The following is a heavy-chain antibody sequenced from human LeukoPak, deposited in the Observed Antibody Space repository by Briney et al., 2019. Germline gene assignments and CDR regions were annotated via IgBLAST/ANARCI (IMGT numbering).Heavy chain of an antibody. V-gene: IGHV3-11*01. CDR1: GFTFSDYY. D-gene: IGHD2-2*01. J-gene: IGHJ5*02. CDR2: ISSSGSTI. Sequence: PGGSLRLSCAASGFTFSDYYMSWIRQAPGKGLEWVSYISSSGSTIYYADSVKGRFTISRDNAKNSLYLQMNSLRAEDTAVYYCARERQTPTYYCSGTSCPPWFDPWGQGTLVTVSS. CDR3: ARERQTPTYYCSGTSCPPWFDP.